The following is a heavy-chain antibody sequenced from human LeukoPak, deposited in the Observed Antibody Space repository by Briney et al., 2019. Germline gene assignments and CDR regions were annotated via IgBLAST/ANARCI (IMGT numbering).Heavy chain of an antibody. CDR3: AKVGDYGDYALDY. D-gene: IGHD4-17*01. CDR1: GFTFSTYW. J-gene: IGHJ4*02. V-gene: IGHV3-74*01. CDR2: INPDESST. Sequence: PGGSLRLSCAASGFTFSTYWMHWVRQAPGKGLVWVSRINPDESSTSYADSVKGRFTISRDNAKNTLYLQMNSLRAEDTAVYYCAKVGDYGDYALDYWGQGTLVTVSS.